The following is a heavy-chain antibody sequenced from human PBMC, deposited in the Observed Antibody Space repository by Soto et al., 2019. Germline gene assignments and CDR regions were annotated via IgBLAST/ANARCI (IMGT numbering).Heavy chain of an antibody. CDR1: GYTFTGYY. CDR2: INPNSGDS. Sequence: QVQLVQSGAEGKKPGASVKVSCKTSGYTFTGYYIHWIRQAPGQGLEWMGWINPNSGDSNYSQEFQGRVTMTSDTSITTAYMQLTRLTSDDTAVYYCARREQWLENFDFWGQGTLVTVSS. J-gene: IGHJ4*02. V-gene: IGHV1-2*02. CDR3: ARREQWLENFDF. D-gene: IGHD6-19*01.